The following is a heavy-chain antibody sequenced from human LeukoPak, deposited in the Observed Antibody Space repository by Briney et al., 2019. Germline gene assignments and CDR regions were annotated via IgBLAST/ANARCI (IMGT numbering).Heavy chain of an antibody. V-gene: IGHV4-59*01. CDR2: VYYSGST. CDR1: GGSISLYY. CDR3: AGGRFRYIGSSDFDY. J-gene: IGHJ4*02. D-gene: IGHD6-6*01. Sequence: SETLSLTCTVSGGSISLYYWSWIRQPPGKGLEWIGYVYYSGSTDYNPSLKGRVTISVDTSKNQFSLKLSSVTSADTAVYYCAGGRFRYIGSSDFDYWGQGTLVTVSS.